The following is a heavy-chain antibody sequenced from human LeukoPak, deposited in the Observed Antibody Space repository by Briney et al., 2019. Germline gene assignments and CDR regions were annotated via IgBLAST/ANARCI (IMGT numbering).Heavy chain of an antibody. CDR1: GFTFSTFW. CDR2: IKQDGSEK. D-gene: IGHD5-18*01. CDR3: ARHRGHSRGSNYGYFDY. J-gene: IGHJ4*02. V-gene: IGHV3-7*01. Sequence: PGGSLRLSCAASGFTFSTFWMTWVRQAPGKGREWVANIKQDGSEKYYVDSVKGRFTISRDNAKNSLYLQMNSLRAEDTAVYYCARHRGHSRGSNYGYFDYRGQGTLVTVSS.